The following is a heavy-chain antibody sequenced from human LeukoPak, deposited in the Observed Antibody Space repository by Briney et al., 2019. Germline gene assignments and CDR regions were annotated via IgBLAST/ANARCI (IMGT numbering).Heavy chain of an antibody. Sequence: ASVKVSCKASGYTFTSYGISWVRQAPGQGLEWMGWISAYNGNTNYAQKLQGRVTMTTDTSTSTAYMELRSLRSDDTAVYYCARGYSSSWYWVDFDYWGQGTLVTVSS. V-gene: IGHV1-18*04. CDR2: ISAYNGNT. CDR3: ARGYSSSWYWVDFDY. D-gene: IGHD6-13*01. CDR1: GYTFTSYG. J-gene: IGHJ4*02.